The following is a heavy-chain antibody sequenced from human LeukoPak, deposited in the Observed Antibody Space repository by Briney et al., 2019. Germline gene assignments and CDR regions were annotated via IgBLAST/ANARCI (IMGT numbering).Heavy chain of an antibody. CDR1: GGSITSYY. V-gene: IGHV4-59*01. Sequence: PSETLSLTCTVSGGSITSYYWSWIRQPPGKGLEWIGYIYYSGITNYNPSLKSRVTISVDTSKNQFSLKLSSVTAADTAVYYCVRVTGFYGSGSYWFDPWGQGALVTVSS. D-gene: IGHD3-10*01. CDR3: VRVTGFYGSGSYWFDP. CDR2: IYYSGIT. J-gene: IGHJ5*02.